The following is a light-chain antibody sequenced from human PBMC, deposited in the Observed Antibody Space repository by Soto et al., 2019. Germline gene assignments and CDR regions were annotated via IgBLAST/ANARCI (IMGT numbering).Light chain of an antibody. CDR2: GNS. Sequence: QLVLTQPPSVSGAPGQRVTISCTGSSSNIGAGYDVHWYQQLPGTAPKLLIYGNSNRPSGVPDRFSGSKSGTSASLAITGLQAEDEADYYCQSYDSSLSVYVFGGGTQLTVL. CDR1: SSNIGAGYD. J-gene: IGLJ3*02. CDR3: QSYDSSLSVYV. V-gene: IGLV1-40*01.